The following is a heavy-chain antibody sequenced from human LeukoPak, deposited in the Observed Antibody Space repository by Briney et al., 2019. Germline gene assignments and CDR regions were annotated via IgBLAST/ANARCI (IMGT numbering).Heavy chain of an antibody. Sequence: GSLRLSCAASGFIFSSYAMSWVRQAPGKGLEWVSAISGSGGSTYYADSVKGRFTISRDNSKNTLYLQMNSLRAEDTAVYYCAKASPFGGVIDPFDYWGQGTLVTVSS. CDR3: AKASPFGGVIDPFDY. CDR1: GFIFSSYA. V-gene: IGHV3-23*01. D-gene: IGHD3-16*02. J-gene: IGHJ4*02. CDR2: ISGSGGST.